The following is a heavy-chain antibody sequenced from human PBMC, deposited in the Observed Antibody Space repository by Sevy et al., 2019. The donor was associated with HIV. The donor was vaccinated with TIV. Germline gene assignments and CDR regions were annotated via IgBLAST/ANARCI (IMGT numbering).Heavy chain of an antibody. CDR3: AGENAWGRGYS. CDR2: IYYNGHI. J-gene: IGHJ4*02. CDR1: GGSITSLY. V-gene: IGHV4-59*08. D-gene: IGHD1-26*01. Sequence: SETLSLTCTVSGGSITSLYWNWIRQPPGKGLEWIANIYYNGHINYNPALKSRVTLSLDTPKNQFSLRLSSVTAADTAMYYCAGENAWGRGYSWGQGTLVTVSS.